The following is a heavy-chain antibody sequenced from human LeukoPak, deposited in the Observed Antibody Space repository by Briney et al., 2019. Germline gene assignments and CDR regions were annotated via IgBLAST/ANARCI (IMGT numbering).Heavy chain of an antibody. J-gene: IGHJ4*02. D-gene: IGHD3-3*01. CDR1: GYSISSGYY. CDR2: IYHSGST. CDR3: AIHGDFWSGYWRH. Sequence: PSETLSLTXAVSGYSISSGYYWGWIRQPPGKGLEWIGSIYHSGSTYYNPSLKSRVTISVGTSKNQFSLKLSSVTAADTAVYYCAIHGDFWSGYWRHWGQGTLVTVSS. V-gene: IGHV4-38-2*01.